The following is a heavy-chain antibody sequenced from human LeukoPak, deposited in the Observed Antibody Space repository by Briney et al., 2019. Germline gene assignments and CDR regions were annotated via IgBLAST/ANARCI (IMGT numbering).Heavy chain of an antibody. Sequence: PGGSLRLSCAASGFTFSSCAMSWVRQAPGRGLEWVSTISHTGGSTHYADSVKGRFTISRDNSKNTVYLQVNTVRADDTAVYYCAKANSGSYLDYFDSWGQETLVTVSS. CDR1: GFTFSSCA. CDR2: ISHTGGST. D-gene: IGHD1-26*01. J-gene: IGHJ4*02. CDR3: AKANSGSYLDYFDS. V-gene: IGHV3-23*01.